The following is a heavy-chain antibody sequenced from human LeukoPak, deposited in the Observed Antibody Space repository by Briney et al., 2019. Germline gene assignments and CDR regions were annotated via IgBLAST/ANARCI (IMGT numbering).Heavy chain of an antibody. CDR3: VRDHAYAFDI. CDR1: GFTFSSYW. V-gene: IGHV3-7*01. CDR2: INHNGNVN. J-gene: IGHJ3*02. Sequence: GGSLRLSCAASGFTFSSYWMNWARQAPGKGLEWVASINHNGNVNYYVDSVKGRFTISRDTAKSSLLLQMNGLSADDTAVYYCVRDHAYAFDIWGQGTMVTVSS.